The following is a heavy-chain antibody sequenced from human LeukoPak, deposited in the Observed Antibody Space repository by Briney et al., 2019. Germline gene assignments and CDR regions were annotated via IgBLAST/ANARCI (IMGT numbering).Heavy chain of an antibody. V-gene: IGHV3-23*01. CDR3: ARDYYGSGSIDY. CDR1: GFTFSNSA. Sequence: PGGSLRLSCAVSGFTFSNSAMSWVRQAPGKGLEWVSAISGSGGSTYYADSVKGRFTISRDNSKNTLYLQMNSLRAEDTAVYYCARDYYGSGSIDYWGQGTLVTVSS. D-gene: IGHD3-10*01. J-gene: IGHJ4*02. CDR2: ISGSGGST.